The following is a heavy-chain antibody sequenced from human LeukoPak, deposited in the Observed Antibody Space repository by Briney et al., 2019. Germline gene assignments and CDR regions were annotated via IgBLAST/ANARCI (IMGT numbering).Heavy chain of an antibody. CDR2: INHSGST. CDR1: GGSFSGYY. Sequence: SETLSLTCAVYGGSFSGYYWSWIRQPPGKGLEWIGEINHSGSTNYNPSLKSRVTISVDTSKNQFSLKLSSVTAADTAVYYCARAGGRFYDSSGYYRELEHFRHWGQGTLVTVSS. V-gene: IGHV4-34*01. J-gene: IGHJ1*01. CDR3: ARAGGRFYDSSGYYRELEHFRH. D-gene: IGHD3-22*01.